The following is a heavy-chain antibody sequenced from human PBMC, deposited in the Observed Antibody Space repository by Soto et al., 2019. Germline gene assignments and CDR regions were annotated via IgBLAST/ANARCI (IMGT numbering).Heavy chain of an antibody. CDR3: ARGVHYGFWSSQQIWYFAL. CDR1: GFTFNDYP. Sequence: QVQLVESGGGVVQPGMSLRLSCAASGFTFNDYPMNWVRQAPGKGLEWVTLISYDGNKKYYADSVKGRFAISRDTSKNTLYLQMNSLRAEDTALYYCARGVHYGFWSSQQIWYFALRGRGTLVTVSS. J-gene: IGHJ2*01. V-gene: IGHV3-30*09. CDR2: ISYDGNKK. D-gene: IGHD3-3*01.